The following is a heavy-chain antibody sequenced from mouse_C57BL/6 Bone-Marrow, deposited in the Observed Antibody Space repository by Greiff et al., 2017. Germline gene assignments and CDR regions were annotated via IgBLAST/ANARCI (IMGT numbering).Heavy chain of an antibody. J-gene: IGHJ1*03. CDR2: IYPRSGNT. V-gene: IGHV1-81*01. Sequence: QVQLQQSGAELARPGASVKLSCKASGYTFTSYGISWVKQRTGQGLEWIGEIYPRSGNTYYNEKFKGKATLTADKSSSTAYMELRSLTSEDSAVYFCARCDYGIWYFGVWGTGTTVTGSS. CDR3: ARCDYGIWYFGV. D-gene: IGHD2-4*01. CDR1: GYTFTSYG.